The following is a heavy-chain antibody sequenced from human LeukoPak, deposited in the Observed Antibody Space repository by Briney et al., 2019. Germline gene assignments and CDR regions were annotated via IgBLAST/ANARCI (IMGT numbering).Heavy chain of an antibody. CDR1: GFTVSSNY. CDR2: IYSGGST. CDR3: AGPPYYYDSSGYGY. Sequence: TGGSLRLSCAASGFTVSSNYMSWVRQAPGKGLEWVSVIYSGGSTYYADSVKGRFTISRDNSKNTLYLQMNSPRAEDTAVYYCAGPPYYYDSSGYGYWGQGTLVTVSS. J-gene: IGHJ4*02. D-gene: IGHD3-22*01. V-gene: IGHV3-53*01.